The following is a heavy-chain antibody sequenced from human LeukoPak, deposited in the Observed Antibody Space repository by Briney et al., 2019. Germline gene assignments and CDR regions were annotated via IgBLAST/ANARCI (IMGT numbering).Heavy chain of an antibody. Sequence: GASVKVSCKASGYTFTSYGISWVRQAPGQGLEWMGWISTYNDKTNYAQKLQGRVTMTTDTSTSTAYMELRSLRSDDTAVYYCARVSVNTIFGLVMNPFDYWGQGNLVPVSS. CDR2: ISTYNDKT. D-gene: IGHD3/OR15-3a*01. V-gene: IGHV1-18*01. CDR1: GYTFTSYG. CDR3: ARVSVNTIFGLVMNPFDY. J-gene: IGHJ4*02.